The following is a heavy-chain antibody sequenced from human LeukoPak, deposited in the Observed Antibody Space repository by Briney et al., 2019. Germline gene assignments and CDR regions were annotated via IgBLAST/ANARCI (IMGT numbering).Heavy chain of an antibody. Sequence: PGGSLRLSCAASGFTFSSYAMNWVRQAPGKGLEWVSTISGGGGSTYYADSVKGRFTISRDNSKNTLYLQMNSLRAEDTAVYYCASGPTDCSGGSCYLFDYYYFMDVWGKGTTVTISS. CDR3: ASGPTDCSGGSCYLFDYYYFMDV. D-gene: IGHD2-15*01. V-gene: IGHV3-23*01. J-gene: IGHJ6*03. CDR2: ISGGGGST. CDR1: GFTFSSYA.